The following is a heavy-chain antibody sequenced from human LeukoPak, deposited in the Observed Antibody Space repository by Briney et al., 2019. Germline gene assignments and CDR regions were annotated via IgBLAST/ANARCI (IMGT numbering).Heavy chain of an antibody. CDR1: GFTFSSYA. D-gene: IGHD3-9*01. CDR2: ITASGTST. J-gene: IGHJ4*02. CDR3: AKAQGFEDY. Sequence: GRSLRLSCAAAGFTFSSYAMNWVRQAPGKGLEWVSAITASGTSTYYADSVRGRFTISRDNSKNTLYLQMNSLRAEDTAVYYCAKAQGFEDYWGQGTLVTVSS. V-gene: IGHV3-23*01.